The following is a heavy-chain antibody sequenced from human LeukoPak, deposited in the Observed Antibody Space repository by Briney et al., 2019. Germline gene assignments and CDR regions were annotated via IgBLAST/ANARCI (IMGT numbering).Heavy chain of an antibody. V-gene: IGHV4-59*01. D-gene: IGHD3-22*01. Sequence: SETLSLTCTVSGGSIGSYYWSWIRQPPGKGLEWIGYIYYSGSTNYNPSLKSRVTISVDTSKNQFSLKLSSVTAADTAVYYCARGTYYYDSSGYHWGQGTLVTVSS. CDR3: ARGTYYYDSSGYH. CDR2: IYYSGST. CDR1: GGSIGSYY. J-gene: IGHJ5*02.